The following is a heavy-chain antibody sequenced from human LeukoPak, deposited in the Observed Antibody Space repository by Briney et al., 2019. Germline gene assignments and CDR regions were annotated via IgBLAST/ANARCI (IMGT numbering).Heavy chain of an antibody. D-gene: IGHD6-13*01. J-gene: IGHJ3*02. CDR3: ATDWGQQLVRNAFDI. CDR1: GYTLTELS. CDR2: FDPEDGET. V-gene: IGHV1-24*01. Sequence: VASVKVSCKVSGYTLTELSMHWVRQAPGKGLEWMGGFDPEDGETIYAQQFQGRVTMTEDTSTDTAYMELSSLRSEDTAVYYCATDWGQQLVRNAFDIWGQGTMVTVSS.